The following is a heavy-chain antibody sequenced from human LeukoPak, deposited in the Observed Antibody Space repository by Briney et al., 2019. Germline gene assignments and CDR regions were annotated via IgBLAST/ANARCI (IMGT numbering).Heavy chain of an antibody. CDR1: GFTFSSYE. CDR3: ARDSDYYFDY. D-gene: IGHD2-21*02. CDR2: ISSSGSNR. V-gene: IGHV3-48*03. J-gene: IGHJ4*02. Sequence: GGSLRLSCAASGFTFSSYEMKWVRQAPGKGLEWVSYISSSGSNRYYADAVKGRFTISRENAKNSLYLQMNSLRAEDTAVYYCARDSDYYFDYWGQGTLVTVSS.